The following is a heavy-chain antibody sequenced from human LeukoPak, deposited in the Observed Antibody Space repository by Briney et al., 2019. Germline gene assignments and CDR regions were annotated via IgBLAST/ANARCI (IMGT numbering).Heavy chain of an antibody. D-gene: IGHD5-18*01. CDR3: ARDGLAGYSYGREYRAFDY. J-gene: IGHJ4*02. CDR2: IIPIFGTA. CDR1: GGTFSSYA. V-gene: IGHV1-69*13. Sequence: ASVKVSCKASGGTFSSYAISWVRQAPGQGLEWMGGIIPIFGTANYAQKFQGRVTITADESTSTAYMELSSLRSEDTAVYYCARDGLAGYSYGREYRAFDYWGQGTLVTVSS.